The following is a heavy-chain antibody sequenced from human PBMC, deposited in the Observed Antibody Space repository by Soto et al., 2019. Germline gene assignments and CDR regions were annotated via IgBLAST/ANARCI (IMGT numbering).Heavy chain of an antibody. V-gene: IGHV3-74*01. CDR3: ARVSTLLEWLLPEHYFDY. Sequence: EVQLVESGGGLVQPGGSLRLSCAASGFTFSSYWMHWVRQAPGKGLVWVSRINSDGSSTSYADSVKGRFTISRDNAKNTLYLQMNSLRAEDTAVYYCARVSTLLEWLLPEHYFDYWGQGTLVTVSS. D-gene: IGHD3-3*01. J-gene: IGHJ4*02. CDR2: INSDGSST. CDR1: GFTFSSYW.